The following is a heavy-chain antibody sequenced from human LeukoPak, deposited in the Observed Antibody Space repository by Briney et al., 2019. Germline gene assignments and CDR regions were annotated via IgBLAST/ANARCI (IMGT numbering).Heavy chain of an antibody. CDR1: GLTFSSYG. V-gene: IGHV3-30*18. J-gene: IGHJ3*02. CDR3: AKAYYYDSSGYYTAFDI. Sequence: GGSLRLSCAASGLTFSSYGMHWVRQAPGKGLEWVAVISYDGSNKYYADSVKGRFTISRDNSKNTLYLQMNSLRAEDTAVYYCAKAYYYDSSGYYTAFDIWGQGTMVTVSS. CDR2: ISYDGSNK. D-gene: IGHD3-22*01.